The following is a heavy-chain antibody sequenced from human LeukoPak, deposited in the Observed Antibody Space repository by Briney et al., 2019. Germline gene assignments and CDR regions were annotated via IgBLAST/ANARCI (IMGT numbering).Heavy chain of an antibody. V-gene: IGHV3-7*01. J-gene: IGHJ4*02. CDR2: ITPNGSEK. CDR3: ARDRAYKAFDY. CDR1: GFTFITSW. Sequence: GGSLRPSCSASGFTFITSWMNWVRQAPGKGLEWVASITPNGSEKYYVDSVRGRFTISRDDDKNSVYLQMNSLRAEDTAVYYCARDRAYKAFDYWGQGSLVSVSS. D-gene: IGHD5-24*01.